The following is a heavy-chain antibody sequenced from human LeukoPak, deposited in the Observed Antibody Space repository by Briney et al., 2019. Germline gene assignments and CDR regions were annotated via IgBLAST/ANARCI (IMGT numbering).Heavy chain of an antibody. V-gene: IGHV5-51*01. CDR3: ARRLTPVDY. CDR1: GYSFTSYW. J-gene: IGHJ4*02. Sequence: GESLKISCKGSGYSFTSYWIGWVRQMPGKGLEWMGIIYPDDSDTRYSPSFQGHVAISADKSISTAYLQWSSLRASDTAMYYCARRLTPVDYWGQGTLVTVSS. D-gene: IGHD2-21*01. CDR2: IYPDDSDT.